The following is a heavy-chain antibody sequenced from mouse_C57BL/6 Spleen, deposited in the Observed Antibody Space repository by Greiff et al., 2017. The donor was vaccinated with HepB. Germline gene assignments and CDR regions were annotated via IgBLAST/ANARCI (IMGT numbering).Heavy chain of an antibody. CDR1: GYAFSSYW. CDR2: IYPGDGDT. J-gene: IGHJ4*01. CDR3: ARERNYYGSSLYAMDY. Sequence: VQLQESGAELVKPGASVKISCKASGYAFSSYWMNWVKQRPGKGLEWIGQIYPGDGDTNYNGKFKGKATLTADKSSSTAYMQLSSLTSEDSAVYFCARERNYYGSSLYAMDYWGQGTSVTVSS. V-gene: IGHV1-80*01. D-gene: IGHD1-1*01.